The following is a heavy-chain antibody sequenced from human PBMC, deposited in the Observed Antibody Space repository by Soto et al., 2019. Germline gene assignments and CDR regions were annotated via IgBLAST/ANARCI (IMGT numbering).Heavy chain of an antibody. V-gene: IGHV1-3*01. CDR2: INAGNGNT. CDR3: ARSKDYERCHDF. J-gene: IGHJ4*02. D-gene: IGHD3-22*01. CDR1: GYAFTWFY. Sequence: ASGKGSCKASGYAFTWFYIHWGRQATGQRLEWMGWINAGNGNTKYAQNFRGRVTFTRDTSANTAYMDLTSLISEDTAVYYCARSKDYERCHDFWGQGSLVTVSS.